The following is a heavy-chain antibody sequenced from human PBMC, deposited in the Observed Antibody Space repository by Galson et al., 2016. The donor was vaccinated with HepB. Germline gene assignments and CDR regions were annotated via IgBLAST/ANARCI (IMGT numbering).Heavy chain of an antibody. D-gene: IGHD2-21*01. CDR3: ARVEYGQDYSDH. CDR2: IWYDGSNK. Sequence: SLRLSCAVSGFTFSSYGMHWVRQAPGKGLEWVAAIWYDGSNKYYADSVKGRFTISRDNSKNTLYLQMNSLRAEDTAVYYCARVEYGQDYSDHWGQGTHVTVSS. V-gene: IGHV3-33*01. J-gene: IGHJ4*02. CDR1: GFTFSSYG.